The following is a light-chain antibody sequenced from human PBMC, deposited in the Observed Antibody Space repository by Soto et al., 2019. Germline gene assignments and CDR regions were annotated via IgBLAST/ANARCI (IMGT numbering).Light chain of an antibody. CDR2: KAS. CDR1: QSISSW. Sequence: DIQMTQSPSTLSASVGDRVTITCRASQSISSWLAWYQQKPGKAPKLLIYKASSLESGVPSRFSGSGSGTEFTLTISSLQPDDFATYYCQQYNTYSMLTCGGGTQVDIK. V-gene: IGKV1-5*03. CDR3: QQYNTYSMLT. J-gene: IGKJ4*01.